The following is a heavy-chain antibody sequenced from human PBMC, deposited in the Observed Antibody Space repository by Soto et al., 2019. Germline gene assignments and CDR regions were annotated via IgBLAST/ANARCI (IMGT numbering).Heavy chain of an antibody. Sequence: PSETLSLTCTVSGGSISSCYWSWIRQPAGKGLEWIGRIYTSGSTNYNPSLKSRVTMSVDTSKNQFSLKLSSVTAADTAVYYCARAPPHRMTGHTDYFDYWGQGTLVIVSS. CDR1: GGSISSCY. D-gene: IGHD3-9*01. V-gene: IGHV4-4*07. CDR3: ARAPPHRMTGHTDYFDY. J-gene: IGHJ4*02. CDR2: IYTSGST.